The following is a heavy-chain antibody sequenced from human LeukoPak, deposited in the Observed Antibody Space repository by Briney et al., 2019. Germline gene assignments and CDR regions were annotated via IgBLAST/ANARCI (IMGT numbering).Heavy chain of an antibody. CDR2: ISGSGGST. Sequence: PGGSLRLSCAASVCTFSSYAMSWVRQAPGKGLEWVSAISGSGGSTYYADSVKGRFTISRDNSKNTLYLQMNSLRAEDTAVYSCTTADTAFFECSPQYPLYYFDYWGQGTLVTVSS. J-gene: IGHJ4*02. V-gene: IGHV3-23*01. CDR3: TTADTAFFECSPQYPLYYFDY. CDR1: VCTFSSYA. D-gene: IGHD3-3*02.